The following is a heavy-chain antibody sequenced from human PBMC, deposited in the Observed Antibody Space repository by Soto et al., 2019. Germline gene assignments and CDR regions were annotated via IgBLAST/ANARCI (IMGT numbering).Heavy chain of an antibody. CDR3: ARDGYCSGGTLLSWYFDL. Sequence: GGSLRLSCAASGFTFSSYGMHWVRQAPGKGLEWVAVIWYDGSNKYYADSVKGRFTISRDNSKNTLYLQMNSLRAEDTAVYYCARDGYCSGGTLLSWYFDLWGRGTLVTVS. D-gene: IGHD2-15*01. CDR2: IWYDGSNK. J-gene: IGHJ2*01. V-gene: IGHV3-33*01. CDR1: GFTFSSYG.